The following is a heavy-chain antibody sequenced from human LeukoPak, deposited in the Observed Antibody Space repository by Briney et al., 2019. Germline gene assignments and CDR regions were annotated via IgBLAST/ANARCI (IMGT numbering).Heavy chain of an antibody. CDR3: ARVYLCCMDV. D-gene: IGHD3-16*01. V-gene: IGHV4-59*01. CDR2: NSYSGST. J-gene: IGHJ6*03. CDR1: GGPISTYY. Sequence: PSESLSLTCTVSGGPISTYYWSWIRQPTGKELEWIGYNSYSGSTNYNPSLKSRVTISVDTSKNQFSLKPSSVTAAHASVCYWARVYLCCMDVWGKGPAVTVSS.